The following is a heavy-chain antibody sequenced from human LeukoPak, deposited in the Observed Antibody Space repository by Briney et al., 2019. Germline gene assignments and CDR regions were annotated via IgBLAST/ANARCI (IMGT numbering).Heavy chain of an antibody. CDR3: ASGYRPGYAFDY. Sequence: GASVKVSCKASGYTFTSYGISWVRQAPGQGLEWVGWISAYNGNTNYAQKLQGRVTMTRDTSTSTVYMELSSLRSEDTAVYYCASGYRPGYAFDYWGQGTLVTVSS. V-gene: IGHV1-18*01. J-gene: IGHJ4*02. D-gene: IGHD5-18*01. CDR2: ISAYNGNT. CDR1: GYTFTSYG.